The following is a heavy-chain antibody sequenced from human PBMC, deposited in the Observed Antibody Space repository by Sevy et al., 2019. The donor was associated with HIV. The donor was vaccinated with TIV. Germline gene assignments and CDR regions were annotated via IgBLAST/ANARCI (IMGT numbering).Heavy chain of an antibody. V-gene: IGHV3-33*08. CDR3: ARGGGYCGGDCYSIDY. Sequence: GGSLRLSCAASGFTFSSYVMHWVRQAPGKGLEWVALIWYDGTIKYYADYVKGRFTISRDNSKDTLFLQMNSLTPEETAVYYCARGGGYCGGDCYSIDYWGQGALVTVSS. D-gene: IGHD2-21*02. J-gene: IGHJ4*02. CDR2: IWYDGTIK. CDR1: GFTFSSYV.